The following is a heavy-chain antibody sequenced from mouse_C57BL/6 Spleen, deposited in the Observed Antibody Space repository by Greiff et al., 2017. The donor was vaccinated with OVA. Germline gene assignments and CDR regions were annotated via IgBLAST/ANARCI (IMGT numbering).Heavy chain of an antibody. CDR2: IHPNSGST. D-gene: IGHD1-1*01. Sequence: QVQLQQPGAELVKPGASVKLSCKASGYTFTSYWMHWVKQRPGQGLEWIGMIHPNSGSTNYNEKFKSKATLTVDKSSSTAYMQLSSLTSEDSAVYYGARDYGSSSFAYWGQGTLVTVSA. CDR3: ARDYGSSSFAY. CDR1: GYTFTSYW. V-gene: IGHV1-64*01. J-gene: IGHJ3*01.